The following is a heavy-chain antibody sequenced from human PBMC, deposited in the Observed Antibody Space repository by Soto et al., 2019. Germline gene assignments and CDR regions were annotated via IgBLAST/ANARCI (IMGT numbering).Heavy chain of an antibody. CDR1: GYTFTGYY. D-gene: IGHD2-21*02. J-gene: IGHJ5*02. CDR3: ARSRGIAYCGGDCYLGIEHNWFDP. Sequence: GASVKVSCKASGYTFTGYYMHWVRQAPGQGLEWMGWINPNSGGTNYAQKFQGWATMTRDTSISTAYMELSRLRSDDTAVYYCARSRGIAYCGGDCYLGIEHNWFDPWGQGTLVTVSS. CDR2: INPNSGGT. V-gene: IGHV1-2*04.